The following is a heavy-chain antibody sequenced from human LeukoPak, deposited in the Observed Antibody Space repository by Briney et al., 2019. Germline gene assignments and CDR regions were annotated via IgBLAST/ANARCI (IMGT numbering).Heavy chain of an antibody. CDR1: GFSVSTNY. J-gene: IGHJ4*02. CDR3: ARATLDN. Sequence: GGSLRLSCAASGFSVSTNYISWVRQAPGKGLEWVSVIYSDGSTKYAASVKARFTIARDNSKETVYLQMNSLRVEDTAVYYGARATLDNWGQGTLVTVSS. V-gene: IGHV3-53*01. CDR2: IYSDGST.